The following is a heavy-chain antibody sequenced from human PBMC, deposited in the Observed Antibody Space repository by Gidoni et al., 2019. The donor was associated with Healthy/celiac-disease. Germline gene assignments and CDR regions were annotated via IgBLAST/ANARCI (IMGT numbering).Heavy chain of an antibody. V-gene: IGHV4-61*01. Sequence: QVQLQESGPGLVQPSETLSLTCTVSGGPVSSGSSDWSWLRQPPGRRLECIGYIYYSGSTNYNPSLNSRCTISVDTTKNQFSLKLSSVTAADTAVYYCARDISYCCGDCYPWGDAWFDPWGQGTLVTVSS. CDR3: ARDISYCCGDCYPWGDAWFDP. CDR2: IYYSGST. D-gene: IGHD2-21*02. CDR1: GGPVSSGSSD. J-gene: IGHJ5*02.